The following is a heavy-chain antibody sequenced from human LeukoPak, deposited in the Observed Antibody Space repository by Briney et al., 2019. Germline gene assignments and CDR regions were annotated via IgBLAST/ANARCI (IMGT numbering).Heavy chain of an antibody. CDR1: GFTLRSYW. CDR3: ARYTYKHDC. CDR2: VKEDGSQK. V-gene: IGHV3-7*01. D-gene: IGHD5-24*01. Sequence: GGSLRLSCAASGFTLRSYWMSWVRQAPGKGLEWVANVKEDGSQKTYVDSVKGRFTISRDNAKNSLFLQMNNVRADDTAVYYCARYTYKHDCWGQGTLVTVSS. J-gene: IGHJ4*02.